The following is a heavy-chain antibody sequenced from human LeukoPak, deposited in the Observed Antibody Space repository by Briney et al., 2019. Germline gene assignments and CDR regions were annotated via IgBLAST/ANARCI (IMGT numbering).Heavy chain of an antibody. V-gene: IGHV1-69*10. D-gene: IGHD3-16*01. CDR2: IIPSLGFA. CDR3: ARDLFYGYDYGWGSYPYYFDY. Sequence: SVKLSCKASGCAFSSYAISWVRQAPGQGLEWMGWIIPSLGFANYAQKFKGRVTITADKSTSTAYMELSSLRYEDTAVYYCARDLFYGYDYGWGSYPYYFDYWGQGTLVTVSS. CDR1: GCAFSSYA. J-gene: IGHJ4*02.